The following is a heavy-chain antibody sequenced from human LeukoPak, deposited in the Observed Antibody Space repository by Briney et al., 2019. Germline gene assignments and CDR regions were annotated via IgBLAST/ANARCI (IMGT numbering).Heavy chain of an antibody. V-gene: IGHV3-23*01. D-gene: IGHD5-24*01. J-gene: IGHJ4*02. CDR3: AAPEGEMATILALDY. CDR2: ISDSGGST. Sequence: GGSLRLSCAASGFTFSSYSMNWVRQAPGKGLEWVSGISDSGGSTYYADSVKGRFTIPRDNSKNTLYLQMNSLRAEDTAVYYCAAPEGEMATILALDYWGQGTLVTVSS. CDR1: GFTFSSYS.